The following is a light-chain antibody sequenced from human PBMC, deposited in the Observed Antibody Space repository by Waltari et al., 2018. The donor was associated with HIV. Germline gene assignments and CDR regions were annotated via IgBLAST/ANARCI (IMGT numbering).Light chain of an antibody. CDR1: RPNHGRNT. CDR2: SNN. CDR3: AAWDDSLNGWV. V-gene: IGLV1-44*01. Sequence: VLTQPTSAPGPPGQRDTTPCTGSRPNHGRNTLNWYQQPPGTSPKLLIYSNNQRPSGVPDRFSGSKSGTSASLAISGLQSEDEADYYCAAWDDSLNGWVFGGGTKLTVL. J-gene: IGLJ3*02.